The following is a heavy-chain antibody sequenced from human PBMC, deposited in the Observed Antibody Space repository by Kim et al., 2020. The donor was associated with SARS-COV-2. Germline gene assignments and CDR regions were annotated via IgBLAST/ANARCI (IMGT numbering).Heavy chain of an antibody. Sequence: ASVKVSCKASGYTFTSYGISWVRQAPGQGLEWMGWISAYNGNTNYAQKLQGRVTMTTDTSTSTAYMELRSLRSDDTAVYYCAREVVRERWDYYGMDVWGQGTTVTVSS. D-gene: IGHD3-10*01. CDR3: AREVVRERWDYYGMDV. J-gene: IGHJ6*02. CDR2: ISAYNGNT. V-gene: IGHV1-18*04. CDR1: GYTFTSYG.